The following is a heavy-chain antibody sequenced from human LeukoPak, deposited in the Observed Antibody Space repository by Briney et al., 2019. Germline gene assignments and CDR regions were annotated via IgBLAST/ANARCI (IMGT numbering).Heavy chain of an antibody. Sequence: GGSLRLSCAASGFTISSYGMSWVRQAPGKGLEWVSYISGSGGGTLYADSVKGRFSISRDNSKNTLYLQMNSLRVEDTAVYYCAKPTGPNYFDYWGQGALVPVSS. D-gene: IGHD1-14*01. CDR3: AKPTGPNYFDY. V-gene: IGHV3-23*01. J-gene: IGHJ4*02. CDR1: GFTISSYG. CDR2: ISGSGGGT.